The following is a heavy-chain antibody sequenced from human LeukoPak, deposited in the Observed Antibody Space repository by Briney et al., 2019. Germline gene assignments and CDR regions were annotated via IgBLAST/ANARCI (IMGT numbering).Heavy chain of an antibody. CDR3: ARDFAGESYEEMCDY. CDR1: GFTFSSYS. V-gene: IGHV3-48*01. J-gene: IGHJ4*02. Sequence: GGSLRLSCAASGFTFSSYSMNWVRQAPGKGLEWVSYISSSSSTIYYADSVKGRFTIPRDNAKNSLYLQMNSLRAEDTAVYYCARDFAGESYEEMCDYWGQGTLVTVSS. D-gene: IGHD1-26*01. CDR2: ISSSSSTI.